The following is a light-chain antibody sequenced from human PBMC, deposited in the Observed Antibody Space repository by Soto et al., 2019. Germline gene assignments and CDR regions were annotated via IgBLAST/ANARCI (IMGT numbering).Light chain of an antibody. J-gene: IGKJ1*01. CDR3: QLYGNSLTWT. CDR2: GAS. V-gene: IGKV3-20*01. CDR1: QSLRTNY. Sequence: EIVLTQSPGTLSLSSGERATLSCRASQSLRTNYLAWYQQKPGQAPRLLIYGASSRATGIPDRFSGSGSGTHFTLTISRLEPEDFAVYFCQLYGNSLTWTFGHGTKVEIK.